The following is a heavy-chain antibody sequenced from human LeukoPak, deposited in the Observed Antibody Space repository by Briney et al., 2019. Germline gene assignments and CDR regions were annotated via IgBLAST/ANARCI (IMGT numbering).Heavy chain of an antibody. CDR1: GFTFSGSA. V-gene: IGHV3-73*01. J-gene: IGHJ4*02. CDR3: TRPPSPEYYYDSNGYYFDY. D-gene: IGHD3-22*01. Sequence: PGGSLRLSCAASGFTFSGSAMHWVRQASGKGLEWVGRIRSKANSYATAYAASVKGRFTISRDDSKNTAYLQMNSLKTEDTAVYYCTRPPSPEYYYDSNGYYFDYWGQGTLVTVSS. CDR2: IRSKANSYAT.